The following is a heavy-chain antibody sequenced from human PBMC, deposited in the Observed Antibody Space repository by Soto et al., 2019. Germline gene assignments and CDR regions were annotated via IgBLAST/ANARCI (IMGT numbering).Heavy chain of an antibody. CDR3: ARLSGSSYYYPSTDS. V-gene: IGHV4-59*01. CDR2: IYYSGST. D-gene: IGHD5-18*01. Sequence: TETLAPTFPVSCGSIRSYYWSWIRQPPWNVLDLIGYIYYSGSTNYNPSLKSRVTISGDTSKNQFSLKLSSVNAADTAVYYFARLSGSSYYYPSTDSWGQGPLVTVSS. J-gene: IGHJ4*02. CDR1: CGSIRSYY.